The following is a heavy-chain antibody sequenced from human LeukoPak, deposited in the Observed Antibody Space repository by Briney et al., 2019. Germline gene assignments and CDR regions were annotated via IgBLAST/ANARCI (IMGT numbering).Heavy chain of an antibody. CDR3: VRGILWFGENWFDP. V-gene: IGHV4-4*07. J-gene: IGHJ5*02. Sequence: PSETLSLTCTASGGSISDYYWNWIRQPAGKRLEWIGRIYNSGSTNYNPSLKSRVTMSIDTSENQFSLKLSSVTAADTALYYCVRGILWFGENWFDPWGQGTLVTVSS. D-gene: IGHD3-10*01. CDR2: IYNSGST. CDR1: GGSISDYY.